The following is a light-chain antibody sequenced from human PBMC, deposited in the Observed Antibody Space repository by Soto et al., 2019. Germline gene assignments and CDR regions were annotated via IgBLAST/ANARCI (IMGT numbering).Light chain of an antibody. Sequence: DIVMTQSPDSLAVSLGERATINYKSSQSVLYSSNNKNYLAWYQQKPGQPPKLLIYWASTRESGVPDRFSGSGSGTDFTLTISSLEAEDVAFYWCQQYFDVPFTFGGGTKVDIK. CDR3: QQYFDVPFT. J-gene: IGKJ4*01. CDR2: WAS. V-gene: IGKV4-1*01. CDR1: QSVLYSSNNKNY.